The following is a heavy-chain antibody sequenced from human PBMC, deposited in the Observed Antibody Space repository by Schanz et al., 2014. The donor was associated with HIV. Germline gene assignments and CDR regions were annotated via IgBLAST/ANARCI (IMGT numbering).Heavy chain of an antibody. V-gene: IGHV4-4*07. CDR2: ISASGSS. Sequence: QVHLQESGPGLVKPSETLSLTCTVSGGSISGHYWSWIRQPAGKGLEWIGRISASGSSNYNPSLKSRLAMSIDTSKKKFSLNLSSVTAADTAVYYCARDKTLAALRPYYGFDFWGLGTLVTVSS. D-gene: IGHD1-26*01. CDR1: GGSISGHY. CDR3: ARDKTLAALRPYYGFDF. J-gene: IGHJ4*02.